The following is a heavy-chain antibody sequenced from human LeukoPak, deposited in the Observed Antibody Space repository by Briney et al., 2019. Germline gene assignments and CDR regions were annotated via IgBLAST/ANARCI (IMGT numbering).Heavy chain of an antibody. J-gene: IGHJ6*03. D-gene: IGHD3-16*01. V-gene: IGHV3-23*01. Sequence: PGGSLRLSCAASGFTFSTYGMNWVRQAPGKGLEWVSSINRSGGATYYADSVKGRFSISRDNSRNTVYLLMNGLRAEDTAIYYCAKSQYYGYYYMDVWGEGTTVTISS. CDR1: GFTFSTYG. CDR3: AKSQYYGYYYMDV. CDR2: INRSGGAT.